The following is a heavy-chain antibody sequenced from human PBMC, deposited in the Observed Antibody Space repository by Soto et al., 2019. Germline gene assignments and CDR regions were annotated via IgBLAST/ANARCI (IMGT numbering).Heavy chain of an antibody. CDR1: GFTFSSYG. D-gene: IGHD2-21*02. Sequence: QVQLVESGGGVVQPGRSLRLSCAASGFTFSSYGMHWVRQAPGKGLEWVAVISYDGSNKYYADSVKGRFTISRDNSKNTLYLQMNSLRAEDTAVYYGAKDRIVVVTEYYFDYWGQGTLVTVSS. J-gene: IGHJ4*02. V-gene: IGHV3-30*18. CDR3: AKDRIVVVTEYYFDY. CDR2: ISYDGSNK.